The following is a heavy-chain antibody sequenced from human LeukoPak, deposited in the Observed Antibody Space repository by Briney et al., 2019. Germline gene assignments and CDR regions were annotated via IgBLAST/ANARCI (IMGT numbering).Heavy chain of an antibody. J-gene: IGHJ6*02. CDR3: ARRGSGNGGTYAGMDV. D-gene: IGHD4/OR15-4a*01. CDR2: VLFTGSA. Sequence: GSLRLSCAASGFTFSSYEMNWIRQPPGKGLEWIGSVLFTGSAWVNPPLNSRVTMSVDTTKNQFSLKLRSVSAGDTAVYYCARRGSGNGGTYAGMDVWGQGTTVTVSS. V-gene: IGHV4-39*01. CDR1: GFTFSSYE.